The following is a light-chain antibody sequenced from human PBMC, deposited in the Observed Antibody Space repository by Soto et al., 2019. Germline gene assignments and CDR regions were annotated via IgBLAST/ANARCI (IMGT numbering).Light chain of an antibody. CDR2: LGS. V-gene: IGKV2-28*01. Sequence: DIVMTQSPLSLPVTPGEPTSISCRSSQSLLHSNGKNYLGWFLQKPGQSPQLLIYLGSSRASGVPDRFSGSGSGTDFTLKISRVEAEDVGVYYCMQVLQPPLTFGGGTKVEIK. CDR1: QSLLHSNGKNY. CDR3: MQVLQPPLT. J-gene: IGKJ4*01.